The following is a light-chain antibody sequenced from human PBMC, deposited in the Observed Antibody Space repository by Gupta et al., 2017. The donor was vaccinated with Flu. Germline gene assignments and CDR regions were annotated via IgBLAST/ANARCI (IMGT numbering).Light chain of an antibody. J-gene: IGLJ2*01. V-gene: IGLV2-11*01. CDR3: YSYGATFL. Sequence: QSALTQPRSVSGSPGQSVAISCHGTTSDIGTYHYVSWYQQHQGKAPKLMIYDVSKRPSGVPFRFSGAKSATTESLTISGLEADDEYYYYSYSYGATFLFGGGTKLTVL. CDR1: TSDIGTYHY. CDR2: DVS.